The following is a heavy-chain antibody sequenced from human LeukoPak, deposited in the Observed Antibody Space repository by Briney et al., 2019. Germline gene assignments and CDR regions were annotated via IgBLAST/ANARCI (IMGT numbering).Heavy chain of an antibody. CDR1: GFTFSSYS. Sequence: GGSLGLSCAASGFTFSSYSMNWVRQAPGKGLEWVSSISSSSSYIYYADSVKGRFTISRDNAKNSLYLQMNSLRAEDTAVYYCASDLGYCSGGSCDSDYWGQGTLVTVSS. J-gene: IGHJ4*02. D-gene: IGHD2-15*01. CDR2: ISSSSSYI. V-gene: IGHV3-21*01. CDR3: ASDLGYCSGGSCDSDY.